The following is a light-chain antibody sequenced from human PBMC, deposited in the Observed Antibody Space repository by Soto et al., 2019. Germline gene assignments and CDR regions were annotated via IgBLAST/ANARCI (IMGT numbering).Light chain of an antibody. J-gene: IGLJ1*01. CDR2: EVG. Sequence: QSALTQPASVSGSPGQSIPISCPSPSSDVGTYNDVCCHQQHLRKAPKLMIDEVGNRPSGVSNRFACSKSGNTASLTISGLQAEDEADYYCSSFTNSRAYVFGTGTKVTVL. V-gene: IGLV2-14*01. CDR3: SSFTNSRAYV. CDR1: SSDVGTYND.